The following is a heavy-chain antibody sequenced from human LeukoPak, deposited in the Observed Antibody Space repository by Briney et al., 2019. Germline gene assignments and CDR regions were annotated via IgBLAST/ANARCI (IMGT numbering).Heavy chain of an antibody. CDR2: IYYSGST. CDR1: GGSISSSSYY. V-gene: IGHV4-39*01. Sequence: SETLSLNCTVSGGSISSSSYYWGWIRQPPGKGLEWIGSIYYSGSTYYNPSLKSRVTISVDTSKNQFSLKLSSVTAADTAVYYCARLTMVRGAEPRDFDYWGQGTLVTVSS. CDR3: ARLTMVRGAEPRDFDY. J-gene: IGHJ4*02. D-gene: IGHD3-10*01.